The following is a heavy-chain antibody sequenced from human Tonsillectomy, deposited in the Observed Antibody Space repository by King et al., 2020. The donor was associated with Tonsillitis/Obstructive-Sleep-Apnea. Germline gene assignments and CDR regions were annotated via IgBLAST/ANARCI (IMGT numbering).Heavy chain of an antibody. CDR3: ARAVVVVRGHYYYYMDV. J-gene: IGHJ6*03. V-gene: IGHV4-39*01. Sequence: QMQLQESGPGLVKPSETLSLTCTVSGGSISSSSYYWGWIRQPPGKGLEWIGSIYYSVSTHYNPSLKSRVTISVDTSKNQFSLKLSSVTAADTAVYSCARAVVVVRGHYYYYMDVWGKGTTVTVSS. CDR2: IYYSVST. D-gene: IGHD2-21*01. CDR1: GGSISSSSYY.